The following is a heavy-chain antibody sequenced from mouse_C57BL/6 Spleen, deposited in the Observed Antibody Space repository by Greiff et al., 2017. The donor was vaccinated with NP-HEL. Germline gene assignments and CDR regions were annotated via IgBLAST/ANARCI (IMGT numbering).Heavy chain of an antibody. CDR1: GYTFTSYW. V-gene: IGHV1-50*01. CDR2: IDPSDSYN. Sequence: VQLQQPGAELVQPGASVKLSCKASGYTFTSYWMQWVKQRPGQGLEWIGEIDPSDSYNNYNQKFKGKATLTVDTSSSTAYMQLSSLTSEDSAVYYCARDGYDEGPGFAYWGQGTLVTVSA. CDR3: ARDGYDEGPGFAY. J-gene: IGHJ3*01. D-gene: IGHD2-2*01.